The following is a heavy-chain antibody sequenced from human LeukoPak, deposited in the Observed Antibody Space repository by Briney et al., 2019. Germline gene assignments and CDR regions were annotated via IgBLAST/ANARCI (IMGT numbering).Heavy chain of an antibody. CDR3: AREPSPMVRGYSPAY. D-gene: IGHD3-10*01. V-gene: IGHV1-46*01. CDR1: GYTFTSYY. CDR2: IDPSGGST. J-gene: IGHJ4*02. Sequence: ASVKVSCKASGYTFTSYYMHWVRQAPGQGLEWMGIIDPSGGSTTYAQKFQGRVTMTRDTSTSTAHMELRSLRSEDTAVYYCAREPSPMVRGYSPAYWGQGTLVTVSS.